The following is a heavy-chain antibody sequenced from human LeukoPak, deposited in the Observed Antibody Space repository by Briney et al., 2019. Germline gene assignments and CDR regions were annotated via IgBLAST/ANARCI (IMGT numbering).Heavy chain of an antibody. CDR2: ISGSGGST. Sequence: GGSLRLSCAASGFTFSSYAMSWVRQAPGKGLEWVSAISGSGGSTYYADSVKGRFTISRDNAKNSLYLQMNSLRAEDTALYYCAKGSDYYYYYMDVWGKGTTVTVSS. V-gene: IGHV3-23*01. CDR3: AKGSDYYYYYMDV. CDR1: GFTFSSYA. J-gene: IGHJ6*03.